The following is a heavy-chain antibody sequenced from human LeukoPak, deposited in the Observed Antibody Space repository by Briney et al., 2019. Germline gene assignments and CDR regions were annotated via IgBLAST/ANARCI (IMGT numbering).Heavy chain of an antibody. CDR1: GFTFDDYA. CDR3: AKAMRYYYDSRGAFDI. J-gene: IGHJ3*02. D-gene: IGHD3-22*01. V-gene: IGHV3-9*01. Sequence: GRPLRLSCAASGFTFDDYAMHWVRQAPGKGLEWVSGISWNSGSIGYADSVKGRFTISRDNAKNSLYLQMNSLRAEDTALYYCAKAMRYYYDSRGAFDIWGQGTMVTVSS. CDR2: ISWNSGSI.